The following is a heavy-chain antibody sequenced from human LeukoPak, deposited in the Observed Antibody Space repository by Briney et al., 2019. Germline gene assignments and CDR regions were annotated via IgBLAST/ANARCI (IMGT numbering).Heavy chain of an antibody. J-gene: IGHJ4*02. D-gene: IGHD1-26*01. Sequence: PSETLSLTCTVSGGSTSSTSYYWGWIRQPPGKDLEWIGSVYYSGSTYYNPSLKSRVTISVDTSKNQFSLKLSSVTAADTAVYCARVGGGSYLNFDYWGQGTLVTVSS. CDR2: VYYSGST. V-gene: IGHV4-39*03. CDR3: ARVGGGSYLNFDY. CDR1: GGSTSSTSYY.